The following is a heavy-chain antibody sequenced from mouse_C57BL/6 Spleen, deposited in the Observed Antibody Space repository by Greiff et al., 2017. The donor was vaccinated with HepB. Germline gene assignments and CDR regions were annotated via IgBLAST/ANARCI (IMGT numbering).Heavy chain of an antibody. Sequence: QVQLKQSGAELAKPGASVKLSCKASGYTFTSYWMHWVKQRPGQGLEWIGYINPSSGYTKYNQKFKDKATLAADKSSSTAYMQLSSLTYEDSAVYYCARYGELGYWYFDVWGTGTTVTVSS. V-gene: IGHV1-7*01. D-gene: IGHD4-1*01. CDR2: INPSSGYT. J-gene: IGHJ1*03. CDR3: ARYGELGYWYFDV. CDR1: GYTFTSYW.